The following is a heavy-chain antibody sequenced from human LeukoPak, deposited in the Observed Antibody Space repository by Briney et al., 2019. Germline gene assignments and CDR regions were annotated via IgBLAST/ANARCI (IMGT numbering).Heavy chain of an antibody. Sequence: SQTLSLTCAISGDSLSSSIAAWNWIRQSPSRGLEWLGRTYYRSKWQTEYAVSLKSRLTITPDTSKNQFSLHLNSVTPEDTAVYYCARDVDSGADYWGQGTLVTVSS. CDR3: ARDVDSGADY. CDR1: GDSLSSSIAA. V-gene: IGHV6-1*01. J-gene: IGHJ4*02. D-gene: IGHD4-17*01. CDR2: TYYRSKWQT.